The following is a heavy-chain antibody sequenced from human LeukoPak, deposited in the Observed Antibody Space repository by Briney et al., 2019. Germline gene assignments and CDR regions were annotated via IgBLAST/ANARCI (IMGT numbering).Heavy chain of an antibody. CDR1: GYTFTHYG. V-gene: IGHV1-2*02. CDR2: INPNSGGT. D-gene: IGHD3-3*01. J-gene: IGHJ4*02. Sequence: ASVKVSCKTSGYTFTHYGITWVRQAPGQGLEWMGWINPNSGGTNYAQKFQGRVTMTRDTSISTAYMELSRLRSDDTAVYYCARAKYDFWSGYYSDYWGQGTLVTVSS. CDR3: ARAKYDFWSGYYSDY.